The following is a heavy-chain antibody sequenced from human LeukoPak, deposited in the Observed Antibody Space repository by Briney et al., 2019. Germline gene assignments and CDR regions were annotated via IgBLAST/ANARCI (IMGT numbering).Heavy chain of an antibody. CDR2: IYYSGST. J-gene: IGHJ5*02. Sequence: SETLSLTCAVYGGSFSGYYWSWIRQPPGKGLEWIGYIYYSGSTDYNPSLKSRVTISVDTSKNQFSLKLSSVTAADTAVYYCARHTEIYYDFWSGYPNWFDPWGQGTLVTVSS. D-gene: IGHD3-3*01. CDR3: ARHTEIYYDFWSGYPNWFDP. CDR1: GGSFSGYY. V-gene: IGHV4-59*08.